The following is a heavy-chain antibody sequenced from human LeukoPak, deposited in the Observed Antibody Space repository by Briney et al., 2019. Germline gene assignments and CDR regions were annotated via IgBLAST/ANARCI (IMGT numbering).Heavy chain of an antibody. CDR3: ARRSYYYGSGSYTYYYMDV. D-gene: IGHD3-10*01. CDR2: IYPGDSDT. J-gene: IGHJ6*03. CDR1: GYSFTNYW. Sequence: GESLKISCKGSGYSFTNYWIGWVRQMPGKGLEWMGIIYPGDSDTRYSPSFQGQVTISADKSISTAYLQWSSLKASDTAMYYCARRSYYYGSGSYTYYYMDVWGKGTTVTVSS. V-gene: IGHV5-51*01.